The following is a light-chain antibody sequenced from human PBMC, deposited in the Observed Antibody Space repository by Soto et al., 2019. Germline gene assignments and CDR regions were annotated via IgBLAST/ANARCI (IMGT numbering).Light chain of an antibody. CDR1: SSDMGSYDH. Sequence: QPVLTQPASVSGSPGQSITLSCSGTSSDMGSYDHVAWYQQFPGKSPKLIIYAVSDRPSGVSDRFSGSKSGISASLTISGLQTEDEADYYCISYTDRQSYLFGTGTKVTVL. CDR3: ISYTDRQSYL. CDR2: AVS. V-gene: IGLV2-14*03. J-gene: IGLJ1*01.